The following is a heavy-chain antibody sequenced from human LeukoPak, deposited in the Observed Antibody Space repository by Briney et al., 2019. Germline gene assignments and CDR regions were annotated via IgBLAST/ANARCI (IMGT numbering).Heavy chain of an antibody. CDR3: ARAGRGYDSRALDY. D-gene: IGHD5-12*01. CDR2: TNPNSGGT. Sequence: ASVKVSCKASGYTFTGYYMHWVRQAPGQGLEWMGWTNPNSGGTNYAQKFQGRVTMTRDTSTSTVYMELSSLRSEDTAVYYCARAGRGYDSRALDYWGQGTLVTVSS. J-gene: IGHJ4*02. V-gene: IGHV1-2*02. CDR1: GYTFTGYY.